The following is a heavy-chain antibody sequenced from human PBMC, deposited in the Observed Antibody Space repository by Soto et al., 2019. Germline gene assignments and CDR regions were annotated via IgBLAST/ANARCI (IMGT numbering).Heavy chain of an antibody. D-gene: IGHD3-10*01. Sequence: EVQLLESGGGLVQPGGSLRLSCAASGFTFSSSAMSWVRQAPEKGLAWVSTSSASGGSTYYADSVKGRFTISRDNSENTLYVQMNTLRAEDTAVYYCSSGAVSIYLFDSWGQGTLVTVSS. J-gene: IGHJ4*02. CDR2: SSASGGST. V-gene: IGHV3-23*01. CDR3: SSGAVSIYLFDS. CDR1: GFTFSSSA.